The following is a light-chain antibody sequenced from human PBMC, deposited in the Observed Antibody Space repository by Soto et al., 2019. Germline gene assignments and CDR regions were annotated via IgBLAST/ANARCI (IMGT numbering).Light chain of an antibody. CDR3: LQALQTPLT. CDR1: QSLLHSNGYNY. V-gene: IGKV2-28*01. J-gene: IGKJ3*01. Sequence: DIVMTQSPLSLPVTPGEPASISCRSSQSLLHSNGYNYLDWYLQKPGQSPQLLIYLGSNRASGVPDRCSGNGSCTDFTLKSSRVEAGDVGIYYCLQALQTPLTFGPGTKVDIK. CDR2: LGS.